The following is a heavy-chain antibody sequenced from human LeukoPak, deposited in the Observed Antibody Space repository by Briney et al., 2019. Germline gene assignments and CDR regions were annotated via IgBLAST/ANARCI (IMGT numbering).Heavy chain of an antibody. CDR2: INRNGNVN. CDR1: GFTFSSYW. D-gene: IGHD3-16*01. CDR3: ARGGGLDV. Sequence: HPGGSLRLSCAASGFTFSSYWMNWARQAPGKGLEWVASINRNGNVNYYVDSEKGRFTISRDNAENSLYLQMSNLRAEDTAVYFCARGGGLDVWGQGATVTVSS. J-gene: IGHJ6*02. V-gene: IGHV3-7*03.